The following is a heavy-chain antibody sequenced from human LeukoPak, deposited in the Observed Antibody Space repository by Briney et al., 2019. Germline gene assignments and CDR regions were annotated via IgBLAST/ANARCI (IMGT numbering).Heavy chain of an antibody. D-gene: IGHD1-26*01. Sequence: SETLSLTCAVYGGSFSGYYWSWIRQPPGKGLEWIGEINHSGSTNYNPSLKSRVTISVDTSKNQFSLKLSSVTAADTAVYYCARDQRELLSWFDPWGQGTLVTVSS. CDR2: INHSGST. V-gene: IGHV4-34*01. J-gene: IGHJ5*02. CDR1: GGSFSGYY. CDR3: ARDQRELLSWFDP.